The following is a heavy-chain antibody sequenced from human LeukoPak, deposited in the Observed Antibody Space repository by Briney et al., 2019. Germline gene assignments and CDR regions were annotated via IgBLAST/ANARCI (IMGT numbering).Heavy chain of an antibody. D-gene: IGHD2-2*02. CDR3: APLLGYCSSTSCYRSWFDP. CDR2: INPNSGGT. CDR1: GYTFTGYY. J-gene: IGHJ5*02. Sequence: MKVSCKASGYTFTGYYMHWVRQAPGQGLEWMGWINPNSGGTNYAQKFQGRVTMTRDTSISTAYMELSRLRSDDTAVYYCAPLLGYCSSTSCYRSWFDPWGQGTLVTVSS. V-gene: IGHV1-2*02.